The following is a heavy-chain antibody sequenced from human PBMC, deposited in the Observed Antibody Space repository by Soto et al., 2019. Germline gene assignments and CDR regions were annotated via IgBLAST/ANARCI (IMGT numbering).Heavy chain of an antibody. V-gene: IGHV4-59*01. CDR3: ARDRWFDP. CDR2: IYYSGST. J-gene: IGHJ5*02. Sequence: SESLSLTCTVSGGSISGYYWSWIRQPPGKGLEWIGYIYYSGSTNYNPSLKSRVTISLDTSKNQFSLNLSSVTAADTAVYYCARDRWFDPWGQGTLVTVSS. CDR1: GGSISGYY.